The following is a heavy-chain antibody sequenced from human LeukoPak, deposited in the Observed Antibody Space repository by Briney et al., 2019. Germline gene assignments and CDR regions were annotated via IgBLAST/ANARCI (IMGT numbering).Heavy chain of an antibody. CDR3: ARGRAHLWWNI. J-gene: IGHJ3*02. V-gene: IGHV4-34*01. D-gene: IGHD2-21*01. Sequence: KSSETLSLTCAVYGGSFSGYYWSWIRQPPGKGLEWIGEINHSGSTNYNPSLKSRVTISVDTSKNQFFLKLSSVTAADTAVYYCARGRAHLWWNIWGQGTMVTVSS. CDR2: INHSGST. CDR1: GGSFSGYY.